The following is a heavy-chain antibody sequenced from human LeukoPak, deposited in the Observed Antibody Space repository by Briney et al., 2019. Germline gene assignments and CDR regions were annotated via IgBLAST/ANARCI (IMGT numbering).Heavy chain of an antibody. CDR3: AKARGDYDILTGYYGGGYYFDY. J-gene: IGHJ4*02. D-gene: IGHD3-9*01. CDR1: GFTFSSYA. Sequence: AGGSLRLSCAASGFTFSSYAMSWVRQAPGKGLEWVSAISGSGGSTYYADSVKGRFTISRDNSKNTLYLQMNSLRAEDTAVYYCAKARGDYDILTGYYGGGYYFDYWGQGTLVTVSS. CDR2: ISGSGGST. V-gene: IGHV3-23*01.